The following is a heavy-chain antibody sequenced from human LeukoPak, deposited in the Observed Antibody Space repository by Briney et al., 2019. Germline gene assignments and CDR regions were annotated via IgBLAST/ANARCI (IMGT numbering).Heavy chain of an antibody. CDR1: GYTFINYY. V-gene: IGHV1-46*01. CDR3: ARSRLRDDAFDI. J-gene: IGHJ3*02. D-gene: IGHD2-21*02. CDR2: INPSGGST. Sequence: ASVKVSCKASGYTFINYYLHCVRQAPGHGLEWMAIINPSGGSTSYAQKFQGRVTMTRDTSTSAVYMELSSLRSEDTAVYYCARSRLRDDAFDIWGQGTMVTVSS.